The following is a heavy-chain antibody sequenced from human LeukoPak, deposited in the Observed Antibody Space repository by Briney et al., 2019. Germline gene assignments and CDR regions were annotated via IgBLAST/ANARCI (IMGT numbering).Heavy chain of an antibody. CDR3: ARVSSGEQWLAFDY. CDR2: ISSSSGSI. CDR1: GFTFSSYT. J-gene: IGHJ4*02. D-gene: IGHD6-19*01. Sequence: GGSLRLSCAASGFTFSSYTMNWVRQAPGKGLEWVSFISSSSGSIYYADSVKGRITISRDNDKNTLYLRMDSLRAEDTAVYYCARVSSGEQWLAFDYWGQGTLVTVFS. V-gene: IGHV3-48*04.